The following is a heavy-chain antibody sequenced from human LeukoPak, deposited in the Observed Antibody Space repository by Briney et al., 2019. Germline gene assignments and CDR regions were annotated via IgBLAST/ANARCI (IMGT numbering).Heavy chain of an antibody. V-gene: IGHV4-34*01. D-gene: IGHD1-1*01. CDR2: VNHRGDT. CDR1: GGSFTAYY. J-gene: IGHJ4*03. CDR3: ARGPTISETGYFDY. Sequence: SETLSLTCAVYGGSFTAYYWSWIRQSPGKGLQWIAEVNHRGDTNYNPSVKGRVTISVDTSKNQFSLKVTSLTAADTAVYYCARGPTISETGYFDYWGQGTLVTVSS.